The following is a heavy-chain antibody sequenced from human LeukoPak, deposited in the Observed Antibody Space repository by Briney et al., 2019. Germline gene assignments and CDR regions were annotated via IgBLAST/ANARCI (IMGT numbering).Heavy chain of an antibody. CDR2: IGSSSSTI. J-gene: IGHJ4*02. D-gene: IGHD4-11*01. CDR1: GFPFSSYS. V-gene: IGHV3-48*02. CDR3: ARDRDYSFDY. Sequence: PGGSLRLSCTASGFPFSSYSMNWVRQAPGKGLEWVSYIGSSSSTIYYADSVKGRFTISRDNAKNSPYLQMKSLRDEDTAVYYCARDRDYSFDYWGQGTLVTVSS.